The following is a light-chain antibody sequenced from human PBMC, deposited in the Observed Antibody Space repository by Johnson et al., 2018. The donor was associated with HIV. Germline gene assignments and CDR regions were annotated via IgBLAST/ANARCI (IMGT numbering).Light chain of an antibody. CDR3: GTWENGLSAYV. CDR2: DNN. J-gene: IGLJ1*01. CDR1: TSNIGNNY. V-gene: IGLV1-51*01. Sequence: QSILTQPPSVSAAPGQKVTISCSGSTSNIGNNYVSWYQQLPGTAPKLLIYDNNKRPSGIPDRFSGSKSDTSATLAITGLQTGDEAEYYCGTWENGLSAYVFGTGTKVTVL.